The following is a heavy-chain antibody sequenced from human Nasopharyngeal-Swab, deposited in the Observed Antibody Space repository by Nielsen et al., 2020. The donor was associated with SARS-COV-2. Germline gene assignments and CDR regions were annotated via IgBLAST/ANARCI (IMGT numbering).Heavy chain of an antibody. CDR1: GFTFSSYW. V-gene: IGHV3-7*01. Sequence: GESLKISCAASGFTFSSYWMSWVRQAPGKGLEWVANIKQDGSEKYYVDSVKGRFTISRDNAKNSLYLQMNSLRAEDTAVYYCAGDDYVWGSYRYTTYFDYWGQGTLVTVSS. CDR2: IKQDGSEK. J-gene: IGHJ4*02. D-gene: IGHD3-16*02. CDR3: AGDDYVWGSYRYTTYFDY.